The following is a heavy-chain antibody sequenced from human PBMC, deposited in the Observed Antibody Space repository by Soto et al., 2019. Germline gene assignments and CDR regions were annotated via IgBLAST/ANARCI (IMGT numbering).Heavy chain of an antibody. CDR2: ISGYNGNT. CDR1: GYTFITYG. V-gene: IGHV1-18*01. Sequence: ASVKVSCKASGYTFITYGISWVRQAPGQGLEWMGWISGYNGNTKYAQKLQDRVTMTTDTFTSTAYMELRSLRSDDTAVYYCARLGGSGSYYPYNWFDPWAQGTLVTVSS. CDR3: ARLGGSGSYYPYNWFDP. D-gene: IGHD3-10*01. J-gene: IGHJ5*02.